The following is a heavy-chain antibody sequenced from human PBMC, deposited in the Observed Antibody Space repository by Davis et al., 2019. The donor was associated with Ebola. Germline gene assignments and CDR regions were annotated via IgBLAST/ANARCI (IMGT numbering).Heavy chain of an antibody. V-gene: IGHV3-48*04. CDR2: ISSSSSTI. J-gene: IGHJ3*02. CDR3: ARGDYYDSSGYSHAAFDI. D-gene: IGHD3-22*01. Sequence: GGSLRLSCAASGFTFSSNSMNWVRQAPGKGLEWVSYISSSSSTIYYADSLKGRFTISRDNGKNSLYLHMNSLRAEDTAVYHCARGDYYDSSGYSHAAFDIWGQGTMVTVSS. CDR1: GFTFSSNS.